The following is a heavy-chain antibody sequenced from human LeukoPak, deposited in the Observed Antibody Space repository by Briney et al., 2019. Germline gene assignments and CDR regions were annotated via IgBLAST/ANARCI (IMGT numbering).Heavy chain of an antibody. J-gene: IGHJ4*02. CDR1: GFTFSSCA. V-gene: IGHV3-23*01. CDR3: AKDPIFSGSYGVFDS. D-gene: IGHD1-26*01. Sequence: GGSLRLSCAASGFTFSSCAMSWVRQAPGKGLEWVSTIIDSGNSIYYADSVEGRFTISRDNSKDTLYLQMDSLRAGDTAVYYCAKDPIFSGSYGVFDSWGQGTLVTVSS. CDR2: IIDSGNSI.